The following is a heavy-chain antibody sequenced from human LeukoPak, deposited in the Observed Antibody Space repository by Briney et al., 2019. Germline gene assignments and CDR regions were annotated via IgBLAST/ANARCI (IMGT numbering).Heavy chain of an antibody. J-gene: IGHJ4*02. D-gene: IGHD2/OR15-2a*01. CDR2: IYYSGST. CDR3: ARVLQEFDY. CDR1: GGSLSSSSYY. V-gene: IGHV4-39*01. Sequence: SETLSLTCTVSGGSLSSSSYYWGWLRQPPGKGLEWVGSIYYSGSTYYNPSLKSRVTISVDTSKNQFSLKLSSVTAADTAVYYCARVLQEFDYWGQGTRVTVSS.